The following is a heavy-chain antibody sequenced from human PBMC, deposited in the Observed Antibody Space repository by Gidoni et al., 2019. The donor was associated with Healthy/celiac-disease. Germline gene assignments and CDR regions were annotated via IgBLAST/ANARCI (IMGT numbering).Heavy chain of an antibody. CDR1: GFSLSTSGVG. J-gene: IGHJ4*02. Sequence: QITLKESGPTLVKPTQTLTLTCTFSGFSLSTSGVGVGWIRQPPGKALEWLALIYWDDDKRYSPSLKSRLTITKDTSKNQVVLTMTNMDPVDTATYYCAHSPPGATTNWNYGVFDYWGQGTLVTVSS. CDR3: AHSPPGATTNWNYGVFDY. V-gene: IGHV2-5*02. CDR2: IYWDDDK. D-gene: IGHD1-1*01.